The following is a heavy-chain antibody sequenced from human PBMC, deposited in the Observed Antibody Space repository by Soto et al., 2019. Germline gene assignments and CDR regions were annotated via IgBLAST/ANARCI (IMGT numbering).Heavy chain of an antibody. CDR2: TNPNSGAT. CDR3: ARDLGGYDLYGPDS. J-gene: IGHJ4*02. CDR1: GYTFIDSF. V-gene: IGHV1-2*02. Sequence: QVHLVQSGAEVKKPGASVKVSCTASGYTFIDSFIHWFRQAPGQGLEWMGWTNPNSGATEVAQKFQGRVTMTRDTSISTAYMELSRLKSDDTAVYYCARDLGGYDLYGPDSWGQGTLVTVSS. D-gene: IGHD5-12*01.